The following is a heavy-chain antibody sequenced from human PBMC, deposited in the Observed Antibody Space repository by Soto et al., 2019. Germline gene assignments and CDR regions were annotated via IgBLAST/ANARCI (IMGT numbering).Heavy chain of an antibody. D-gene: IGHD2-2*01. V-gene: IGHV4-31*03. CDR1: GGSISSGGYY. Sequence: ASETLSLTCTVSGGSISSGGYYWSWIRQHPGKGLEWIGYIYYSGSTYYNPSLKSRVTISVDTSKNQFSLKLSSVTAADTAVYYCARDSSLSCSSTSCYAVLHYYGMDVWGQGTTVTVSS. CDR3: ARDSSLSCSSTSCYAVLHYYGMDV. J-gene: IGHJ6*02. CDR2: IYYSGST.